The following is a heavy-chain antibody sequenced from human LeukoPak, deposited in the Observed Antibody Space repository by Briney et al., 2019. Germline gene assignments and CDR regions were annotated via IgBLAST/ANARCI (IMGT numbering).Heavy chain of an antibody. J-gene: IGHJ4*02. CDR2: IYYSGST. V-gene: IGHV4-39*01. D-gene: IGHD5-18*01. CDR1: GGSISSSSYY. Sequence: SETLSLTCTVSGGSISSSSYYWGWIRQPPGKGLEWIGSIYYSGSTYYNPSLKSRVTISVDTSKNQFSLKLSSATAADTAVYYCARHPIQLWNLENYFDYWGQGTLVTVSS. CDR3: ARHPIQLWNLENYFDY.